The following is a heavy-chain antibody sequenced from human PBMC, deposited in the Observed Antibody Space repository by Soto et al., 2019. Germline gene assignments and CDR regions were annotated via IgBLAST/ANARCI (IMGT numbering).Heavy chain of an antibody. J-gene: IGHJ5*02. D-gene: IGHD2-2*01. CDR2: IYYSGSA. V-gene: IGHV4-31*02. CDR1: GGAIISGANY. Sequence: SKTRCLTWTVSGGAIISGANYWSWVRQGPGKGLEWIGNIYYSGSAYYNPSLKSRLTMSVDASKNSFSLKLTSVTAADTAVYYCARVLRSSTTCYFPDWFDPWGQGTLVTVSS. CDR3: ARVLRSSTTCYFPDWFDP.